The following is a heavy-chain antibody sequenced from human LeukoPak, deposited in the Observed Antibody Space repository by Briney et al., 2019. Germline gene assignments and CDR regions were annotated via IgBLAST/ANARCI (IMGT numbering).Heavy chain of an antibody. J-gene: IGHJ4*02. V-gene: IGHV3-33*08. CDR1: GFTLSSYG. CDR2: IWYDGSNK. CDR3: ARDDGGRGFDY. Sequence: GGSLRLSCAASGFTLSSYGMHWVRQAPGKGLEWVAVIWYDGSNKYYADSVKGRFTISRDNSKNTLYLQMNSLRAEDTAVYYCARDDGGRGFDYWGQGTLVTVSS. D-gene: IGHD3-16*01.